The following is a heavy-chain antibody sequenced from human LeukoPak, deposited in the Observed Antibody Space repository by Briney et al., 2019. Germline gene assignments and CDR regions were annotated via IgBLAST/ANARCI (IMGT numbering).Heavy chain of an antibody. CDR3: ANEIRPNDY. CDR1: GFAFQGYW. Sequence: GGSLRLSCAASGFAFQGYWMYWVRQAPGEGLLWVSRINTDENSRTYAESVKGRFTISRDNAKNTLYLQMNSLRAEDTAVYYCANEIRPNDYWGQGTLVTVSS. J-gene: IGHJ4*02. D-gene: IGHD4-17*01. V-gene: IGHV3-74*01. CDR2: INTDENSR.